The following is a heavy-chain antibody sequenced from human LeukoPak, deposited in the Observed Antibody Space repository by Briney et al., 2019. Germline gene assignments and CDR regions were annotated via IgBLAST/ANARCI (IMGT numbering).Heavy chain of an antibody. D-gene: IGHD3-9*01. CDR2: ISYDGSNK. J-gene: IGHJ4*02. CDR1: GFTFSSYG. V-gene: IGHV3-30*18. CDR3: AKPNVEYYDILTGYYPD. Sequence: GGALRLSCAASGFTFSSYGMHWVRQAPGKGLEWVAVISYDGSNKYYADSVKGRFTISRDNSKNTLYLQMNSLRAEDTAVYYCAKPNVEYYDILTGYYPDWGQGTLVTVSS.